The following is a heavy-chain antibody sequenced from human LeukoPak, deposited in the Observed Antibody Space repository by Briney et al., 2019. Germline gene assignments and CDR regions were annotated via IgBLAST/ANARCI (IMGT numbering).Heavy chain of an antibody. J-gene: IGHJ5*02. CDR2: INHSGST. CDR1: GGSFSGYY. Sequence: SETLSLTCAVYGGSFSGYYWSWIRQPPGKVLEWIGEINHSGSTNYNPSLKSRVTISVDTSKNQFSLKLSSVTAADTAVYYCARGGALLWFGELFNWFDPWGQGTLVTVSS. CDR3: ARGGALLWFGELFNWFDP. V-gene: IGHV4-34*01. D-gene: IGHD3-10*01.